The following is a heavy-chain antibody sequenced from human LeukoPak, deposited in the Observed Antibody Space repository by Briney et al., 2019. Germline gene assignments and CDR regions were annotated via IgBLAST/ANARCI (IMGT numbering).Heavy chain of an antibody. Sequence: PGGSLRLSCAASGFTFSDYYMSWIRQAPGKGLEWVSYISSSGSTIYYAGSVKGRFTISRDNAKNSLCLQMNSLRAEDTAVYYCAKDLHYYDSSGYYDAFDIWGQGTMVTVSS. CDR2: ISSSGSTI. D-gene: IGHD3-22*01. V-gene: IGHV3-11*01. J-gene: IGHJ3*02. CDR3: AKDLHYYDSSGYYDAFDI. CDR1: GFTFSDYY.